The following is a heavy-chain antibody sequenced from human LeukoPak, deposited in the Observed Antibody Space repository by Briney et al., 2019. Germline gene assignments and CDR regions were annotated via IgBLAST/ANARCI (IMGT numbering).Heavy chain of an antibody. V-gene: IGHV3-23*01. CDR3: ARARNRIAVSVIREYYYMDV. J-gene: IGHJ6*03. CDR2: ISGSGGST. D-gene: IGHD6-19*01. Sequence: PGRSLRLSCAASGFTFSSYGMSWVRQAPGKGLEWVSAISGSGGSTYYADSVKGRFTISRDNSKNTLYLQMNSLRAEDTAVYYCARARNRIAVSVIREYYYMDVWGKGTTVTVSS. CDR1: GFTFSSYG.